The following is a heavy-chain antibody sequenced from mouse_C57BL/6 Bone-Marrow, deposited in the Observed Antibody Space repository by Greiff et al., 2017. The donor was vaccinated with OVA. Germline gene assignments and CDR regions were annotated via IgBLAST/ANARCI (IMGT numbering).Heavy chain of an antibody. D-gene: IGHD1-2*01. CDR2: ICPGSGST. CDR1: GYTFTDYY. CDR3: ARWATAFDY. V-gene: IGHV1-75*01. Sequence: LPQSVPDLVPPGASVTISCKASGYTFTDYYINWVKQRPGQGLEWMGWICPGSGSTYYNEKLKGKATLTVDKSSSTAYMLLSSLTSEDSAVYYCARWATAFDYWGQGTTLTVSS. J-gene: IGHJ2*01.